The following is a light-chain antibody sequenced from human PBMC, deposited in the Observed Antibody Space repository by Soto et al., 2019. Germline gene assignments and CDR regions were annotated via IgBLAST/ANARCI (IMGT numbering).Light chain of an antibody. Sequence: QSVLTQPASVSGSPGQSITISCTGTSSDVGGYNYVSWYQQHPGKDPKLMIYDVSNRPSGVSNRFSGSKSGNTASLTISGLQAEDEADYYCSSYTSSSTLGGVFGTGTKLTVL. J-gene: IGLJ1*01. CDR3: SSYTSSSTLGGV. CDR1: SSDVGGYNY. CDR2: DVS. V-gene: IGLV2-14*01.